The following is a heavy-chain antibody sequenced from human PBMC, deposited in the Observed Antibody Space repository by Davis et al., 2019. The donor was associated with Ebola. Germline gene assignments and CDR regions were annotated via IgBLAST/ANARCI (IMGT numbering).Heavy chain of an antibody. V-gene: IGHV4-34*01. J-gene: IGHJ6*02. CDR2: INPSGST. D-gene: IGHD6-6*01. Sequence: SETLSLTCAVYGGSFSGYYWSWIRQPPEKGLDWIGEINPSGSTNYNPSLKSRVTISVDTSKNQFSLKLSSVTAADTAVYYCARASRYSSSSGYYYYGMDVWGQGTTVTVSS. CDR3: ARASRYSSSSGYYYYGMDV. CDR1: GGSFSGYY.